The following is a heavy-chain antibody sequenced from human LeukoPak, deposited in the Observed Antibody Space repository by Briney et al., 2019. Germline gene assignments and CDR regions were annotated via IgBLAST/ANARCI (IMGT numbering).Heavy chain of an antibody. CDR3: ARESDGDYYIDY. Sequence: SETLSLTRTVSGGSISSGDYYWSWIRRPPGKGLEWIGYIYYSGSTYYNPSLKSRVTISVDTSKNQFSLKLSSVTAADTAVYYCARESDGDYYIDYWGQGTLVTVSS. CDR2: IYYSGST. D-gene: IGHD4-17*01. J-gene: IGHJ4*02. CDR1: GGSISSGDYY. V-gene: IGHV4-30-4*01.